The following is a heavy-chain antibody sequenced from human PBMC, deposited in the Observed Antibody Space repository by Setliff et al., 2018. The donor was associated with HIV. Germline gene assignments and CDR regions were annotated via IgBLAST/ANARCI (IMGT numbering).Heavy chain of an antibody. D-gene: IGHD6-13*01. CDR3: ARHRYSSSINWFDP. V-gene: IGHV4-59*08. Sequence: PSETLSLTCIVSGASISSDTWSWIRQPPGKGLQWIGFIYNSEMINYNPSLKSRVSMSLDTSKNQFSLKLTSVTATDTAVYYCARHRYSSSINWFDPWGQGTLVTVSS. CDR2: IYNSEMI. J-gene: IGHJ5*02. CDR1: GASISSDT.